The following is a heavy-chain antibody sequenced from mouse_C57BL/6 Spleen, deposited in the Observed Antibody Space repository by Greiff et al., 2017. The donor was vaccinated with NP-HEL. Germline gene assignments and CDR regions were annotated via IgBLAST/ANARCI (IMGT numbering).Heavy chain of an antibody. Sequence: VQLQQPGAELVRPGSSVKLSCKASGYTFTSYWMHWVKQRPIQGLEWIGNIDPSDSETHYNQKFKDKATLTVDKSSSTAYMQLSSLTSEDSAVYYCARSPYGYDGYYYAMDYWGQGTSVTVSS. CDR3: ARSPYGYDGYYYAMDY. J-gene: IGHJ4*01. D-gene: IGHD2-2*01. CDR1: GYTFTSYW. CDR2: IDPSDSET. V-gene: IGHV1-52*01.